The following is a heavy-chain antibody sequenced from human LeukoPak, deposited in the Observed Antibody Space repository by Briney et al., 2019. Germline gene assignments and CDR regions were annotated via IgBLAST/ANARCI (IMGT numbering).Heavy chain of an antibody. V-gene: IGHV5-51*01. CDR1: GYSFSNYW. CDR3: AKHEGYCSSTSCYIVY. CDR2: IYPGDSDT. D-gene: IGHD2-2*02. J-gene: IGHJ4*02. Sequence: GESLKISCKGSGYSFSNYWIGWVRQMSGKGLEWMGIIYPGDSDTRYSPSFQGQVTISADKSINTAYLQWSSLKASDTAMYYCAKHEGYCSSTSCYIVYWGQGTLVTVSS.